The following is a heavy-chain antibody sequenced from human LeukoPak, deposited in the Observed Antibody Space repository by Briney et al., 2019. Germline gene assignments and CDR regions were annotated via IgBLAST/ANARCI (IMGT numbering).Heavy chain of an antibody. J-gene: IGHJ4*02. CDR2: IIPIFGTA. V-gene: IGHV1-69*13. Sequence: SVKVSCKASGGTFSSYAISWVRPAPGQGLEWMGGIIPIFGTANYAQKFQGRVTITADESTSTGYMELSSLRSEDTAVYYCASKRGYSYGLDYWGQGTLVTVSS. CDR3: ASKRGYSYGLDY. CDR1: GGTFSSYA. D-gene: IGHD5-18*01.